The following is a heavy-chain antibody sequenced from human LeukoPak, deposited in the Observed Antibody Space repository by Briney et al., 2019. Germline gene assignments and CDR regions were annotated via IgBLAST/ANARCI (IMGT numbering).Heavy chain of an antibody. CDR1: GFTFSSYG. D-gene: IGHD6-13*01. J-gene: IGHJ5*02. CDR2: IRYDGSNK. V-gene: IGHV3-30*02. CDR3: AKAFSSSSWYHEANWFDP. Sequence: GGSLRPSCAASGFTFSSYGMHWVRQAPGKGLEWVAFIRYDGSNKYYADSVKGRFTISRDNSKNTLYLQMNSLRAEDTAVYYCAKAFSSSSWYHEANWFDPWGQGTLVTVSS.